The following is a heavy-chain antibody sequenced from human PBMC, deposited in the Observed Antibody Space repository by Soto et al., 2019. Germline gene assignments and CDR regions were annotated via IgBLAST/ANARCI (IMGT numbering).Heavy chain of an antibody. CDR2: IAVGSGYT. V-gene: IGHV1-58*01. CDR3: AADATAWQQMVPSDY. D-gene: IGHD2-8*01. CDR1: GFAFTSSA. Sequence: SVKVSCKASGFAFTSSAFQWVRQARGQRLEWIGWIAVGSGYTNYAQRFQDRVTLTRDMSTATTYMELSRLTSEDTAIYYCAADATAWQQMVPSDYWGQGTLVTVSS. J-gene: IGHJ4*02.